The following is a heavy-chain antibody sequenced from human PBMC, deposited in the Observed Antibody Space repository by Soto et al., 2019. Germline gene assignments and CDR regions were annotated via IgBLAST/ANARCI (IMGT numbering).Heavy chain of an antibody. CDR2: IYMSGTT. CDR1: DGYINNHF. D-gene: IGHD2-15*01. Sequence: SETLSLTCTVSDGYINNHFWSWIRQPAGKGLEWIGHIYMSGTTTYNPSLKSRVTMSVDTPRNQFSLKVSFVTAADTAVYYCARINGGSPDFWGQGALVTVSS. J-gene: IGHJ4*02. V-gene: IGHV4-4*07. CDR3: ARINGGSPDF.